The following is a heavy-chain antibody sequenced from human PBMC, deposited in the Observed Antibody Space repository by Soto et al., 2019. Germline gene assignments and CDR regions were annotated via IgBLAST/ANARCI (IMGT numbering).Heavy chain of an antibody. CDR2: MNPNSGNT. D-gene: IGHD3-22*01. Sequence: QVQLVQSGAEVKKPGASVKVSCKASGYTFTSYDINWVRQATGQGLEWMGWMNPNSGNTGYAQKFQGRVTMTRNTSSSTGYMELGSLRSEDTAVYYCARAIRYGSSGYYRPRFDYWGQGTLVTVSS. J-gene: IGHJ4*02. CDR1: GYTFTSYD. CDR3: ARAIRYGSSGYYRPRFDY. V-gene: IGHV1-8*01.